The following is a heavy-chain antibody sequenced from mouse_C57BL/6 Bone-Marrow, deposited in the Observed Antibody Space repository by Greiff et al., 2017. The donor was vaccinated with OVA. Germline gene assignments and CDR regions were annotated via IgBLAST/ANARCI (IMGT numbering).Heavy chain of an antibody. D-gene: IGHD1-1*01. Sequence: EVKLVESVAELVRPGASVKLSCTASGFNIKNTYMHWVKQRPEQGLEWIGRIDPANGNTKYAPKFQGKATITADTSSNTAYLQLSSLTSEDTAIYYCARYYGRGWYFDVWGTGTTVTVSS. V-gene: IGHV14-3*01. CDR2: IDPANGNT. CDR1: GFNIKNTY. CDR3: ARYYGRGWYFDV. J-gene: IGHJ1*03.